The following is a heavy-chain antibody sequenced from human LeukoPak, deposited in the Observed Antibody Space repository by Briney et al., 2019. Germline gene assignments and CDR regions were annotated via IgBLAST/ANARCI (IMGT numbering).Heavy chain of an antibody. D-gene: IGHD4-17*01. CDR2: ISSSSSTI. CDR3: ARDSGDYVFDY. V-gene: IGHV3-48*04. J-gene: IGHJ4*02. CDR1: GFTFSSYS. Sequence: GGSLRLSCAASGFTFSSYSMNWVRQAPGKGLEWVSYISSSSSTIYYADSVKGRFTISRDNAKNSLYLQMNSLRAEDTAVYYCARDSGDYVFDYWGQGTLVTVSS.